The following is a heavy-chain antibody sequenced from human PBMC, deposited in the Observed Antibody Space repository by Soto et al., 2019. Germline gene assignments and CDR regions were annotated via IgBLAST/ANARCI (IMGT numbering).Heavy chain of an antibody. Sequence: EVQLVESGGGLVKPGGSLRLSCAASGFTFSSYSMNWVRQAPGKGLGWVSSISSSSSYIYYADSVKGRFTISRDNAKNSLCLQMNSLRAEDTAVYYLARDTYYYGSGSYGPRGQGTVVTGSS. CDR2: ISSSSSYI. V-gene: IGHV3-21*06. CDR1: GFTFSSYS. CDR3: ARDTYYYGSGSYGP. J-gene: IGHJ5*02. D-gene: IGHD3-10*01.